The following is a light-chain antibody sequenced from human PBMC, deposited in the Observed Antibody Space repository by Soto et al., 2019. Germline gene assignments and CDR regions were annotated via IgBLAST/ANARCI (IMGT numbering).Light chain of an antibody. CDR3: QQYGRLPPYT. CDR1: QSVSSSY. CDR2: GTS. V-gene: IGKV3-20*01. J-gene: IGKJ2*01. Sequence: EIVLTQSPGTPSLSPGESATLSCRASQSVSSSYLSWYQQKPGQAPRLLIHGTSDRATGIPDRFSGSGSGTDFTLTIPSLEPEDFAVYYCQQYGRLPPYTFGQGTKLEIK.